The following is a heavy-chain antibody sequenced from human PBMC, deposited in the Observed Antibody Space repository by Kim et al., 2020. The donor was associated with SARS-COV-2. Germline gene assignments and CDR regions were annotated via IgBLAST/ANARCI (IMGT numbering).Heavy chain of an antibody. J-gene: IGHJ5*02. CDR2: ISYDGSNK. Sequence: GGSLRLSCAASGFTFSSYAMHWVRQAPGKGLEWVAVISYDGSNKYYADSVKGRFTISRDNSKNTLYLQMNSLRAEDTAVYYCAREGVPAATGPNWFDPWGQGTLVTVSS. D-gene: IGHD2-2*01. CDR1: GFTFSSYA. CDR3: AREGVPAATGPNWFDP. V-gene: IGHV3-30*04.